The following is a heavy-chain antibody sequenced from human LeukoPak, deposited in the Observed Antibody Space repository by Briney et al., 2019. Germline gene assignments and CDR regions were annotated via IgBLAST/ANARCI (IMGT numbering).Heavy chain of an antibody. CDR3: VRTLGDA. V-gene: IGHV3-74*01. J-gene: IGHJ5*02. Sequence: GGSLRLSCAASGFSLSNYWMHWVRQAPGKGLVWVARINIEGSITTYADSVKGRFTISRDNAKNTLYLRMNSLRAEDTAVYYCVRTLGDAWGQGTLVTVSS. D-gene: IGHD7-27*01. CDR2: INIEGSIT. CDR1: GFSLSNYW.